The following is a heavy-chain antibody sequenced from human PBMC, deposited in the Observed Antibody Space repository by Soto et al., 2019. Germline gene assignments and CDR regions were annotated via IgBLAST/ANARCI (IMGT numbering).Heavy chain of an antibody. D-gene: IGHD3-22*01. CDR3: ASVLYYYDSSGYSSYYYYGMDV. CDR2: ISAYNGNT. V-gene: IGHV1-18*01. Sequence: ASVKVSCKASGYTFTSYGISWVRQAPGQGLEWMGWISAYNGNTNYAQKLQGRVTITTDTSTSTAYMELSSLRSEDTAVYYCASVLYYYDSSGYSSYYYYGMDVWGQGTTVTVSS. J-gene: IGHJ6*02. CDR1: GYTFTSYG.